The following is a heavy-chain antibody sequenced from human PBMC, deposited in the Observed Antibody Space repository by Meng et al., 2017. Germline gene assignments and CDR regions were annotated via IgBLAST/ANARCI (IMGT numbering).Heavy chain of an antibody. CDR1: GYRSTTND. D-gene: IGHD6-13*01. V-gene: IGHV1-8*01. CDR2: MNPKSGIT. CDR3: ARGSSSWITNWFDP. J-gene: IGHJ5*02. Sequence: VQMCHAVVGLNTLGRSWKSSCNASGYRSTTNDISWVRQATGQGLEWMGWMNPKSGITGYAQKFQGRVTMTRNTSISTAYMELSSLRSEDTAVYYCARGSSSWITNWFDPWGQGTLVTVSS.